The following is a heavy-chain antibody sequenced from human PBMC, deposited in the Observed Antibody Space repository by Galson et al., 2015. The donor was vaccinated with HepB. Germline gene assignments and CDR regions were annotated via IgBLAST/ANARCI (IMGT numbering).Heavy chain of an antibody. V-gene: IGHV6-1*01. CDR1: GDSVFSGSAA. Sequence: CAISGDSVFSGSAAWNWIRQSPSRGLEWLGRTYYRSKWYNDFAVSLKGRIAINPDTSKNQFSLQLRSVTPDDAAVYYCARDPGRAVSGWPHFDYWGQGSLVSVSS. J-gene: IGHJ4*02. CDR2: TYYRSKWYN. D-gene: IGHD6-19*01. CDR3: ARDPGRAVSGWPHFDY.